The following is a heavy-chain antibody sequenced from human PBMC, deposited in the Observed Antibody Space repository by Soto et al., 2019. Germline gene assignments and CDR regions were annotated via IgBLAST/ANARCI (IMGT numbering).Heavy chain of an antibody. CDR2: IGYSGAT. CDR3: ARGGASSKWFAP. J-gene: IGHJ5*02. Sequence: PSETLSLTCTVSGGSITSGGSFWSWIRQHPGKGPERSAFIGYSGATSYNPSLASRVTISADTYKSQFSLNLRSVTAADTAVYYCARGGASSKWFAPWGQGTLVTVSS. V-gene: IGHV4-31*03. CDR1: GGSITSGGSF. D-gene: IGHD2-15*01.